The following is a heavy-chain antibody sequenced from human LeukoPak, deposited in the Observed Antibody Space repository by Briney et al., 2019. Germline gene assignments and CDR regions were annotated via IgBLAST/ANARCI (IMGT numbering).Heavy chain of an antibody. V-gene: IGHV3-23*01. CDR2: IGGSGGHT. CDR3: AKASGYCTSSSCLQFDS. D-gene: IGHD2-2*01. CDR1: GFTFSNYT. J-gene: IGHJ4*02. Sequence: TGGSLRLSCAASGFTFSNYTMSWVRQAPGKGLEWVSVIGGSGGHTYYADSVKGRFTISRDNSKNTLYLQMNSLRAEDTAVYYCAKASGYCTSSSCLQFDSWGQGTLVTASS.